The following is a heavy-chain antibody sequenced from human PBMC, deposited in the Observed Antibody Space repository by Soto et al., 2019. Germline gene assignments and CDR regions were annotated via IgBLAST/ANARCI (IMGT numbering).Heavy chain of an antibody. D-gene: IGHD3-3*01. V-gene: IGHV3-23*01. J-gene: IGHJ4*02. CDR2: VDSSGGTT. Sequence: PVGSLRLSCAASGFTFPNYAMTWVRQAPGKGLEWVSGVDSSGGTTYYADSVKGRFTISRDNSKNTLYLQMNSLRAEDTAVYFCAKDHDFWSGYYTSFDYWGQGTLVTVSS. CDR3: AKDHDFWSGYYTSFDY. CDR1: GFTFPNYA.